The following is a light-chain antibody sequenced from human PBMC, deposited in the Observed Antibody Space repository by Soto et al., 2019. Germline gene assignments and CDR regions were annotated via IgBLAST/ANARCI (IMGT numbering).Light chain of an antibody. CDR1: SNDIGGYNY. J-gene: IGLJ1*01. CDR2: DVN. CDR3: CSNAGRPDV. Sequence: QSVLTQPRSVSGSPGQSVAISCTGTSNDIGGYNYVSWYQQHPGKAPKVMIYDVNKRPPGVPDRVSGSKSANTASLTNSDLQAEDEADYYCCSNAGRPDVFGTGNKGTVL. V-gene: IGLV2-11*01.